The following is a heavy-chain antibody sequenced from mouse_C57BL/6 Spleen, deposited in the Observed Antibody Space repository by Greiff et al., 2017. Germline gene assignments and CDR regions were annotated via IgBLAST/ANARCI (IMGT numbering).Heavy chain of an antibody. D-gene: IGHD1-1*01. Sequence: QVQLQQPGTELVKPGASVKLSCKASGYTFTSYWMHWVKQRPGQGLEWIGYINPSNGGTNYNEKFKSKATLTVDKSSSTAYMQLSSLTSEDSAVSYCARSRYYGSSLDYWGQGTTLTVSA. V-gene: IGHV1-53*01. CDR1: GYTFTSYW. CDR2: INPSNGGT. CDR3: ARSRYYGSSLDY. J-gene: IGHJ2*01.